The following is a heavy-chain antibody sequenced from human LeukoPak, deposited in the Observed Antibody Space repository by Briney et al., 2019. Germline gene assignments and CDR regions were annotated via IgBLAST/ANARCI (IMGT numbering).Heavy chain of an antibody. CDR3: ARDFPRYGGKSAFDV. CDR2: ISSSNSTI. CDR1: GFTFSSYS. D-gene: IGHD4-23*01. J-gene: IGHJ3*01. Sequence: GGSLRLSCAASGFTFSSYSMNWVRQAPGKGLECVSYISSSNSTIYYADSVKGRFTISRDNAKNSLYLQMNSLRDEDTAVYYCARDFPRYGGKSAFDVWGQGTMCSVSS. V-gene: IGHV3-48*02.